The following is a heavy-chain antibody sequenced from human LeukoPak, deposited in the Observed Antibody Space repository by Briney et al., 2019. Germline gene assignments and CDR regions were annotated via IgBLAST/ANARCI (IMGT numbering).Heavy chain of an antibody. J-gene: IGHJ6*04. CDR1: GFTFSSYA. V-gene: IGHV3-21*01. CDR3: ARGPTMKMDV. Sequence: GGSLRLSCAASGFTFSSYAMSWVRQAPGKGLEWVSSINSYSSYIYYADSVKGRFTISRDNAKNSLYLQMNSLRAEDTAVYYCARGPTMKMDVWGKGTTVTVSS. CDR2: INSYSSYI. D-gene: IGHD3-22*01.